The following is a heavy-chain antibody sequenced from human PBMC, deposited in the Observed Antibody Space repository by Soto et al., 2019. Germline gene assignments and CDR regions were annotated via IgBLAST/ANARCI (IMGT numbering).Heavy chain of an antibody. V-gene: IGHV3-21*01. CDR3: ARSGGPADFQH. D-gene: IGHD2-15*01. CDR2: ISSSSSYI. Sequence: GGSLRLSCAASGFTFSSYSMNWVRQAPGKGLEWVSSISSSSSYIYYADSVKGRFTISRDNAKNSLYLQMNSLRAEDTAVYYCARSGGPADFQHWGQGTLVTVSS. CDR1: GFTFSSYS. J-gene: IGHJ1*01.